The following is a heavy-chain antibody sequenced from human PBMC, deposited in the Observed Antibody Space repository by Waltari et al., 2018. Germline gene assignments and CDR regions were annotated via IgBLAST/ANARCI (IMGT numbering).Heavy chain of an antibody. J-gene: IGHJ4*02. V-gene: IGHV4-59*11. CDR1: GGSISSHY. CDR2: IYYSGST. D-gene: IGHD3-22*01. Sequence: QVQLQESGPGLVKPSETLSLTCTVSGGSISSHYWSWIRQPPGKGLEWIGYIYYSGSTNYNPSLKSRVTISVDTSKNQFSLKLSSVTAADTAVYYCARMRVIADYWGQGTLVTVSS. CDR3: ARMRVIADY.